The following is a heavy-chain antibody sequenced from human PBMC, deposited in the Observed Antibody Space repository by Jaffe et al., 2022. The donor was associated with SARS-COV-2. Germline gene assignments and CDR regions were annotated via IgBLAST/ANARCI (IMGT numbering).Heavy chain of an antibody. CDR2: IYYSGST. Sequence: QVQLQESGPGLVKPSETLSLTCTVSGGSISSYYWSWIRQPPGKGLEWIGYIYYSGSTNYNPSLKSRVTISVDTSKNQFSLKLSSVTAADTAVYYCARAPFADYWGQGTLVTVSS. CDR3: ARAPFADY. J-gene: IGHJ4*02. CDR1: GGSISSYY. V-gene: IGHV4-59*01.